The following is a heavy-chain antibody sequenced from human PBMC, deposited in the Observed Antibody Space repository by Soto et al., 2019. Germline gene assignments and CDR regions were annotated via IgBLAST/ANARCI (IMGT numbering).Heavy chain of an antibody. J-gene: IGHJ4*02. CDR1: GFNVRTNY. D-gene: IGHD2-15*01. CDR3: AKDSWGGTVSRWHHDS. CDR2: ISGSGA. V-gene: IGHV3-53*01. Sequence: VRLSCAASGFNVRTNYMSWVRQAPGKGLEWVSVISGSGAFYADSVKGRFTISRDHSKNTLYLQMNSLRGDDTAVYYCAKDSWGGTVSRWHHDSRGQGTMVTVYS.